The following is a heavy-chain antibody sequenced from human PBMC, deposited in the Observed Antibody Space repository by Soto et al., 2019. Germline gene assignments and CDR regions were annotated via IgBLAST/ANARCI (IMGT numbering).Heavy chain of an antibody. CDR2: IYYSGST. Sequence: SETLSVTCTVSGGSISSGGYYWSWIRQHPGKGMEWIGYIYYSGSTYYNPSLKSRFTISVDTSKNQFSLKLSFLIAADTAVYYCARVFGFGGMDVWGQGTTVTVSS. CDR3: ARVFGFGGMDV. CDR1: GGSISSGGYY. D-gene: IGHD3-10*01. V-gene: IGHV4-31*03. J-gene: IGHJ6*02.